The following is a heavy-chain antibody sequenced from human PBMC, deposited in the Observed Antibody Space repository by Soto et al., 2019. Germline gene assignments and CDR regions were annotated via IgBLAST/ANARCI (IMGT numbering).Heavy chain of an antibody. CDR1: GGSVSSGSYY. CDR2: IYYSGST. V-gene: IGHV4-61*01. CDR3: ARDSIVVVPAAAPDFYYYYYGVDV. D-gene: IGHD2-2*01. Sequence: SETLSLTCTVSGGSVSSGSYYWSWIRQPPGKGLEWIGYIYYSGSTNYNPSLKSRVTISVDTSKNQFSLKLSSVTAADTAVYYCARDSIVVVPAAAPDFYYYYYGVDVWGQGTTVTVSS. J-gene: IGHJ6*02.